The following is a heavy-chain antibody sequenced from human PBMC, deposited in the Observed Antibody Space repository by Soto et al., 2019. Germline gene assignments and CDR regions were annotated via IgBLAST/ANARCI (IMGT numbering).Heavy chain of an antibody. CDR1: GFTFSSYS. Sequence: PGGSLRLSCAASGFTFSSYSMNWVRQAPGKGLEWVSSISSSSSYIYYADSVKGRFTISRDNAKNSLYLQMNSLRAEDTAVYYCARDGRIAAADYYYYYGMDVWGQGTTVTVSS. J-gene: IGHJ6*02. CDR2: ISSSSSYI. CDR3: ARDGRIAAADYYYYYGMDV. D-gene: IGHD6-13*01. V-gene: IGHV3-21*01.